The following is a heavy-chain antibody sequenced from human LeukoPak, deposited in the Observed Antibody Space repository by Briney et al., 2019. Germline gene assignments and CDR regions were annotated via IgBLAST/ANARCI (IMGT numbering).Heavy chain of an antibody. D-gene: IGHD4-17*01. V-gene: IGHV3-11*01. CDR3: ARAHGDYPLYYYYMDV. CDR1: GFTFSDYY. Sequence: PGGSLRLSCAASGFTFSDYYMSWIRQAPGKGLEWVSYISSSGSTIYCADSVKGRFTISRDNAKNSLYLQMNSLRAEDTAVYYCARAHGDYPLYYYYMDVWGKGTTVTVSS. J-gene: IGHJ6*03. CDR2: ISSSGSTI.